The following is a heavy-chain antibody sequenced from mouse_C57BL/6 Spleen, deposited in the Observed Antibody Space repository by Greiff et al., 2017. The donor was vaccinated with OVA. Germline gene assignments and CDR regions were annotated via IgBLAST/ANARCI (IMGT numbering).Heavy chain of an antibody. J-gene: IGHJ4*01. V-gene: IGHV6-3*01. CDR2: IRLKSDNYAT. CDR3: TGGLLGYAMDY. Sequence: EVNVVESGGGLVQPGGSMKLSCVASGFTFSNYWMNWVRQSPEKGLEWVAQIRLKSDNYATHYAESVKGRFTISRDDSKSSVYLQMNNLRAEDTGIYYCTGGLLGYAMDYWGQGTSVTVSS. D-gene: IGHD2-10*01. CDR1: GFTFSNYW.